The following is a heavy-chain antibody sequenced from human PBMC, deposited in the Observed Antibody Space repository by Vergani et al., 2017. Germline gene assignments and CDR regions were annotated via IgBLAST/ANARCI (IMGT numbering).Heavy chain of an antibody. J-gene: IGHJ4*02. D-gene: IGHD1-14*01. Sequence: QVQLQESGPGLVRPSETLSLTCTVSGGSLSGYYWNWIRQTPGEGLEWIGYVEDSGYFNYNPSLKTRVSMSSDTSNNQFSLMLSTVTVADTAAYYCAGSIVSRNPPDYFDNWGQGTLVTVSS. CDR1: GGSLSGYY. V-gene: IGHV4-59*01. CDR2: VEDSGYF. CDR3: AGSIVSRNPPDYFDN.